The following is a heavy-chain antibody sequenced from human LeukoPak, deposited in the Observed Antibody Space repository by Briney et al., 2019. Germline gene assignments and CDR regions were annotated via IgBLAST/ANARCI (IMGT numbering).Heavy chain of an antibody. Sequence: GASVKVSCKASGYTFSSYYMYWVRQAPGQGLEWMGIINPSGGSASYAQKFQGRVTMTRGMSTSTVYMELSSLRSEDTAVYYCARDPFDMITFGGVIVRPSYYFDYWGQGTLVTVSS. D-gene: IGHD3-16*02. J-gene: IGHJ4*02. CDR3: ARDPFDMITFGGVIVRPSYYFDY. CDR1: GYTFSSYY. CDR2: INPSGGSA. V-gene: IGHV1-46*01.